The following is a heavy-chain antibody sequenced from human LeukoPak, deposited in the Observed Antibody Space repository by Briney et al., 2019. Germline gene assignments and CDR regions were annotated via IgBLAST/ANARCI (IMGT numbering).Heavy chain of an antibody. CDR2: IIPIFGTA. V-gene: IGHV1-69*06. D-gene: IGHD6-13*01. J-gene: IGHJ6*04. CDR3: ARAGDSNWANYYYGLDV. CDR1: GGTFSSYA. Sequence: SVKVSCKASGGTFSSYAISWVRQAPGQGLEWMGGIIPIFGTANYAQKFQGRVTITADKSTSTAYMELSSLRSEDTAVYYCARAGDSNWANYYYGLDVWGKGTTVTVSS.